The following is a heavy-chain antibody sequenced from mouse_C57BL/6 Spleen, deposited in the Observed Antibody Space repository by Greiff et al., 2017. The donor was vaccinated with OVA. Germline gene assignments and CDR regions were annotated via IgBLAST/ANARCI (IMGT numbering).Heavy chain of an antibody. V-gene: IGHV1-61*01. D-gene: IGHD2-1*01. Sequence: VQLQQPGAELVRPGSSVKLSCKASGYTFTSYCMDWVKQRPGQGLEWIGNIYTSDSETHYNQKFKDKATLTVDKSSSTAYMQLSSLTSEDSAVYYCAKGGYGNYFDYWGQGTTLTVSS. CDR1: GYTFTSYC. CDR3: AKGGYGNYFDY. J-gene: IGHJ2*01. CDR2: IYTSDSET.